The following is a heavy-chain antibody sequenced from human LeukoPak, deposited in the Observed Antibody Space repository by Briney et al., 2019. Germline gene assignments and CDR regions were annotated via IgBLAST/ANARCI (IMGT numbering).Heavy chain of an antibody. CDR3: ARDSSHMDV. V-gene: IGHV3-9*01. D-gene: IGHD6-19*01. CDR2: ISWNSGSI. Sequence: GGSLRLSCAASGFTFDDYVMHWVRHAPEKGLEWVSGISWNSGSIGYADSVKGRFTISRDNAKNSLYLQMNSLRAEDTAVYYCARDSSHMDVWGKGTTVTVSS. J-gene: IGHJ6*03. CDR1: GFTFDDYV.